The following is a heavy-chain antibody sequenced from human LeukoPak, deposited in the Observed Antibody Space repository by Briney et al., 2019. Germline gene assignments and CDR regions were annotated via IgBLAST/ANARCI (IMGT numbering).Heavy chain of an antibody. Sequence: PGGSLRLSCAASGFTFSSYGMHWVRQAPGKGLEWVAVISYDGSNKYYADSVKGRFTISRDNSKNTLYLQMNSLRAEDTAVYYCARDLSMVAATIRYYYGMDVWGQGTTVTVSS. CDR2: ISYDGSNK. CDR1: GFTFSSYG. V-gene: IGHV3-30*03. D-gene: IGHD2-15*01. CDR3: ARDLSMVAATIRYYYGMDV. J-gene: IGHJ6*02.